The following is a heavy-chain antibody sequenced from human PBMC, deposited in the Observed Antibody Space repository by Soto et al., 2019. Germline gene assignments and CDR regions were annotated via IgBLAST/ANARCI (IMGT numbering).Heavy chain of an antibody. CDR1: GFTFSSYD. J-gene: IGHJ4*02. Sequence: GGSLRLSCAASGFTFSSYDMHWVRQATGKGLEWVSAIGTAGDTYYPGSVKGRFTISRENAKNSLYLQMNSLRAEDTAVYYCARDSGRDGYNYLFDYWGQGTLVTVSS. D-gene: IGHD5-12*01. V-gene: IGHV3-13*01. CDR3: ARDSGRDGYNYLFDY. CDR2: IGTAGDT.